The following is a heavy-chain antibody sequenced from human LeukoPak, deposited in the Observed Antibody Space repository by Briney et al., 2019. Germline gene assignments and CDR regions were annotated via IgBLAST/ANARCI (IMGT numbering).Heavy chain of an antibody. Sequence: PGGSLRLSCAASGFTFSNAWMSWVRQAPGKGLKWVGRIKSKTDGGTTDYAAPVKGRFTISRDDSKNTLYLQMNSLKTEDTAVYYCTTDPFDYYGSGGFDPWGQGTLVTVSS. CDR2: IKSKTDGGTT. CDR1: GFTFSNAW. J-gene: IGHJ5*02. D-gene: IGHD3-10*01. CDR3: TTDPFDYYGSGGFDP. V-gene: IGHV3-15*01.